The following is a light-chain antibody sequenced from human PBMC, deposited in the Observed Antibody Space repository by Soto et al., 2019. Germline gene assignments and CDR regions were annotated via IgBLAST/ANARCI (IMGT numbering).Light chain of an antibody. CDR2: KES. Sequence: DIRMTQSPSTLSASVGDRVTITCRASQSISGWLAWYQRKTGKAPKLLIYKESSLESAVPSRFSGSGSGTEFTLTISSLQPDDFATYYCQQYNSYPYTFGQGTKLEI. J-gene: IGKJ2*01. CDR3: QQYNSYPYT. CDR1: QSISGW. V-gene: IGKV1-5*03.